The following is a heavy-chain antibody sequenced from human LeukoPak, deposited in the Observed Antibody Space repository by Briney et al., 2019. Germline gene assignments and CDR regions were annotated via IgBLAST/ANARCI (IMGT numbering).Heavy chain of an antibody. Sequence: PAGGSLRLSCAASGFTFSSYAMHWVRQAPGKGLEWVAVISYDGSNKYYADSVKGRFTISRDNSKNTLYLQMNSLRAEDTAVYYCAREVGYSGYDFFDYWGQGTLVTVSS. CDR2: ISYDGSNK. CDR1: GFTFSSYA. D-gene: IGHD5-12*01. CDR3: AREVGYSGYDFFDY. J-gene: IGHJ4*02. V-gene: IGHV3-30*04.